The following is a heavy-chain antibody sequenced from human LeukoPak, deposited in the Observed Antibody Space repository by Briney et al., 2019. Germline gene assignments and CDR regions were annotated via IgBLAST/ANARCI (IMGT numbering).Heavy chain of an antibody. J-gene: IGHJ4*02. CDR1: GFTFSNYW. Sequence: GGSLRLSCAASGFTFSNYWMTWVRQGPGKGLEWVPNIKRDGSDKNYVDSVNGRFTISRDNAKNSLYLQMNSLRAEDTAVYFCARDGGYCDSTTCYDRLDYWGQGALVTVSS. CDR2: IKRDGSDK. V-gene: IGHV3-7*01. D-gene: IGHD2-2*01. CDR3: ARDGGYCDSTTCYDRLDY.